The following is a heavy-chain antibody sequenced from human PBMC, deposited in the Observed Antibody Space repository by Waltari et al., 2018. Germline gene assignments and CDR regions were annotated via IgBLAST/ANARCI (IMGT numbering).Heavy chain of an antibody. Sequence: QVQLVQSGAEVKKPGSSVKVSCKASGGTFSSYALSGVRPAPGQGLEWMGGIIPILGIANYAQKFQGRVTITADKSTSTAYMELSSLRSEDTAVYYCAREGSMGSGSSLDYWGQGTLVTVSS. V-gene: IGHV1-69*10. J-gene: IGHJ4*02. CDR3: AREGSMGSGSSLDY. D-gene: IGHD3-10*01. CDR2: IIPILGIA. CDR1: GGTFSSYA.